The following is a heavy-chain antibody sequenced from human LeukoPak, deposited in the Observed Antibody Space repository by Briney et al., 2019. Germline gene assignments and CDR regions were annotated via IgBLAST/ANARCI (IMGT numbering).Heavy chain of an antibody. CDR1: GFTFSSYS. Sequence: GGSLRLSCAASGFTFSSYSMNWVRQAPGKGLEWVSSISSSSSYIYYADSVKGRFTISRDNAKNSLYLQMNSLRAEDTAVYYCASATISVSGGDFDYWGQGTLVTVSS. V-gene: IGHV3-21*01. CDR2: ISSSSSYI. D-gene: IGHD3-9*01. J-gene: IGHJ4*02. CDR3: ASATISVSGGDFDY.